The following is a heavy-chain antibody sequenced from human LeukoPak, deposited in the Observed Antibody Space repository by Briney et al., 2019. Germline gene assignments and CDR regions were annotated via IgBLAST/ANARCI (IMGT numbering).Heavy chain of an antibody. Sequence: SETLSLTCAVYGGSFSGYYWSWIRQPPGKGLEWIGEINHSGSTNYNPSLKSRVTISVDTSKNQFSLKLSSVTAADTAVYYCARGTTVVTPGFDYWGQGTLVTVSS. CDR3: ARGTTVVTPGFDY. J-gene: IGHJ4*02. CDR1: GGSFSGYY. V-gene: IGHV4-34*01. D-gene: IGHD4-23*01. CDR2: INHSGST.